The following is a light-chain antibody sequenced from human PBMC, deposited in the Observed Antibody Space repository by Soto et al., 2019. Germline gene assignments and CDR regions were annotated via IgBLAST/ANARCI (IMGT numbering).Light chain of an antibody. CDR3: HHFDGFPSS. V-gene: IGKV1-33*01. Sequence: DIQLTQSPASLSASLGDRVTMTCRASQDITNFLNWYRQRPGAPPQLVIFDPSQLPRGAPSRFSGAGSGTDFYLTLNGLRPEDVATYYCHHFDGFPSSFGPGTRIDIK. CDR1: QDITNF. J-gene: IGKJ2*03. CDR2: DPS.